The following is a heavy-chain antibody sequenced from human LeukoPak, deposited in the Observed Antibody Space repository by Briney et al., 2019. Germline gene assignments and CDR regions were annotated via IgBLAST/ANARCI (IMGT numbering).Heavy chain of an antibody. Sequence: SETLSLTCTVSGGSISSGSYYWRWIRQPAGKGLEWIGRIYTSGSTNYNPSLKSRVTISVDTSKNQFSLKLSSVTAADTAVYYCAREKRRDGYNYLDYWGQGTLVTVSS. CDR1: GGSISSGSYY. V-gene: IGHV4-61*02. D-gene: IGHD5-24*01. CDR2: IYTSGST. J-gene: IGHJ4*02. CDR3: AREKRRDGYNYLDY.